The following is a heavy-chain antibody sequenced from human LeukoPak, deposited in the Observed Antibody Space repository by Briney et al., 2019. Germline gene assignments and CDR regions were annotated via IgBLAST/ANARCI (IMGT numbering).Heavy chain of an antibody. CDR1: GYTFTSYG. D-gene: IGHD3-10*01. CDR3: ASLIQNVYYGSEGAGYFDL. J-gene: IGHJ2*01. CDR2: IIPIFGTA. V-gene: IGHV1-69*06. Sequence: SVKVSCKASGYTFTSYGISWVRQAPGQGLEWMGGIIPIFGTANYAQKFQGRVTIAADKSTSTAYMELSSLRSEDTAMYYCASLIQNVYYGSEGAGYFDLWGRGTLVTVSS.